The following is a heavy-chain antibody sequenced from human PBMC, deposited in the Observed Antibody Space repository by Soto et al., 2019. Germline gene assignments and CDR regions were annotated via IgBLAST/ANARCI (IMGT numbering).Heavy chain of an antibody. D-gene: IGHD2-15*01. CDR3: ARVSVSRLLGYCSGGSCFRPYYFDY. CDR2: IYYSGST. J-gene: IGHJ4*02. CDR1: GGSISSGGYY. V-gene: IGHV4-31*03. Sequence: SEILSLTCTVSGGSISSGGYYWSWIRQHPGKGLEWIGYIYYSGSTYYNPSLKSRVTISVDTSKNQFSLKLSSVTAADTAVYYCARVSVSRLLGYCSGGSCFRPYYFDYWGQGTLVTVSS.